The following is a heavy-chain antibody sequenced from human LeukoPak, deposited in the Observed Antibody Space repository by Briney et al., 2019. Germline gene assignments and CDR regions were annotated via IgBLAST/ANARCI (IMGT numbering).Heavy chain of an antibody. CDR3: ARGVYRGGYLDY. D-gene: IGHD2-8*01. V-gene: IGHV3-21*01. CDR1: GFTFSSYS. CDR2: ISSSSSYI. J-gene: IGHJ4*02. Sequence: PGGSLRLSCAASGFTFSSYSMNWVRQAPGKGLEWVSSISSSSSYIYYADSVKGRFTISRDNAKNSLYLQMNSLRAEDTAVYYCARGVYRGGYLDYWGQGTLVTVSS.